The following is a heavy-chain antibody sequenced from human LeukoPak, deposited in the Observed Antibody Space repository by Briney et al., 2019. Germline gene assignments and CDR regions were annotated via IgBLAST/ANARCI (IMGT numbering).Heavy chain of an antibody. D-gene: IGHD4/OR15-4a*01. CDR2: ITSSSSTI. V-gene: IGHV3-48*04. J-gene: IGHJ3*02. Sequence: GGSLRLSCGASGFTFSGSAIHWVSQAPGKGLEWVSYITSSSSTIYYADSVQGRFTISRDNAKNSLYLQMNSLRAEDTAVYYCARYGAAPPHDAFDIWGQGTMVTVSS. CDR3: ARYGAAPPHDAFDI. CDR1: GFTFSGSA.